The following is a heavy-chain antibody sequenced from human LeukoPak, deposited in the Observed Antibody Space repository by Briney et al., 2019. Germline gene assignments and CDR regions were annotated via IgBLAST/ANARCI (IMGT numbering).Heavy chain of an antibody. CDR2: INPNSGGT. CDR1: GYTFTGYY. Sequence: ASVKVSCKASGYTFTGYYMHWVRQAPGQGLEWMGWINPNSGGTNYAQKFQGWVTMTRDTSISTAYMELSRLRSDDTAVYYCARDGDSSGYYNYYYGMDVWGQGTTVTVSS. J-gene: IGHJ6*02. D-gene: IGHD3-22*01. V-gene: IGHV1-2*04. CDR3: ARDGDSSGYYNYYYGMDV.